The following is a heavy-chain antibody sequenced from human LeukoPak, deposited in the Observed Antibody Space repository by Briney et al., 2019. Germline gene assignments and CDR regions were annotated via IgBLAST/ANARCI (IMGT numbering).Heavy chain of an antibody. CDR3: ARDLTENGDPGSYFDY. J-gene: IGHJ4*02. Sequence: PGGSLRLSCAASGFTFSSYGMHWVRQAPGKGLEWVAVIWYDGSNKYYADSVKGRFTISRDNSKNTLYLQMNSLRAEDTAVYYCARDLTENGDPGSYFDYWGQGTLVTVSS. D-gene: IGHD4-17*01. CDR2: IWYDGSNK. V-gene: IGHV3-33*08. CDR1: GFTFSSYG.